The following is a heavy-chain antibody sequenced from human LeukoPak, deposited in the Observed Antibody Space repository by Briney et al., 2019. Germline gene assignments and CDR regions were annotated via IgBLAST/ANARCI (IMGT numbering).Heavy chain of an antibody. J-gene: IGHJ4*02. CDR1: GASIRSGDYY. Sequence: PSETLSLTCTVSGASIRSGDYYWSWIRQPPGKGLEWIGYIYYSGSTNYNPSLKSRVTISVDTSKNQFSLKLSSVTAADTAVYYCARDEGFSYWGQGTLVTVSS. CDR3: ARDEGFSY. CDR2: IYYSGST. D-gene: IGHD3-10*01. V-gene: IGHV4-61*08.